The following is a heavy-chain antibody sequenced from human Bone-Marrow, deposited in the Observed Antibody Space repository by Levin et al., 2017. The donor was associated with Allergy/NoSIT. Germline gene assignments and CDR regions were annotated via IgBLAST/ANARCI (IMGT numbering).Heavy chain of an antibody. V-gene: IGHV3-23*01. CDR3: AKDYHCGGGGCCGGVVG. Sequence: GGSLRLSCAASGFTFSSHAMTWVRQAPGKGLEWVSAISDSGTGTYFADSVKGRFTISRDNSKNTLFLQMNSLRAEDTAVYYCAKDYHCGGGGCCGGVVGWGKGTTVIVSS. J-gene: IGHJ6*04. D-gene: IGHD2-15*01. CDR1: GFTFSSHA. CDR2: ISDSGTGT.